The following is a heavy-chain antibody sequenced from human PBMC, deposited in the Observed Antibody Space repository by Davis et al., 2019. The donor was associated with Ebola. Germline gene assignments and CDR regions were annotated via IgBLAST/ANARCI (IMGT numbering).Heavy chain of an antibody. CDR3: ARREYTYGYFDY. J-gene: IGHJ4*02. CDR2: IYYSGST. Sequence: PSETLSLTCTASGGSISTYYWSWIRQPPGKGLEWIGYIYYSGSTIYNPSLKSRRTISIDTSKNQFSLKLSSVTAADKAVYYCARREYTYGYFDYWGQGTLVTVSS. D-gene: IGHD5-18*01. V-gene: IGHV4-59*08. CDR1: GGSISTYY.